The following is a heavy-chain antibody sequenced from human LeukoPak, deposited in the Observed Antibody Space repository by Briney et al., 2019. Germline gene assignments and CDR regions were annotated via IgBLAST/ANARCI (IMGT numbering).Heavy chain of an antibody. CDR2: ISAYNGNT. Sequence: ASVKVSCKASGYTFTSYGISWVRLAPGQGLEWMGWISAYNGNTNYAQKLQGRVTMTTDTSTSTAYMELRSLRSDDTAVYYCARAPQEIYYYYGMDVWGQGTTVTVSS. J-gene: IGHJ6*02. CDR3: ARAPQEIYYYYGMDV. CDR1: GYTFTSYG. V-gene: IGHV1-18*01.